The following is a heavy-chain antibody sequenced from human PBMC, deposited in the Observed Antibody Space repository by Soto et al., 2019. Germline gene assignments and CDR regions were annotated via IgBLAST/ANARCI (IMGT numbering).Heavy chain of an antibody. CDR2: ISRDGRGE. CDR1: GFNFANFG. CDR3: AKEENQNNDVDH. Sequence: GGSLRLSCVGSGFNFANFGIQWIRQAPGKGLEWVAIISRDGRGEAFADSVKGRFAISKDNSKNTVYLQMTGLRSDDTAVYYCAKEENQNNDVDHWGQGPMVAVSS. V-gene: IGHV3-30*18. D-gene: IGHD1-1*01. J-gene: IGHJ1*01.